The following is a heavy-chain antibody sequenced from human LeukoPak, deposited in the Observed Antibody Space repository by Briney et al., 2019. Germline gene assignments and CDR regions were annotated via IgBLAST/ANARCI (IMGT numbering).Heavy chain of an antibody. CDR3: ARRHSSSWFGKVGYYYYMDV. J-gene: IGHJ6*03. Sequence: SQTLSLTCAVSGGSISSGGYFWSWIRQPPGKGLEWIGEINHSGSTNYNPSLKSRVTISVDTSKNQFSLKLSSVTAADTAVYYCARRHSSSWFGKVGYYYYMDVWGKGTTVTISS. D-gene: IGHD6-13*01. CDR1: GGSISSGGYF. CDR2: INHSGST. V-gene: IGHV4-30-2*01.